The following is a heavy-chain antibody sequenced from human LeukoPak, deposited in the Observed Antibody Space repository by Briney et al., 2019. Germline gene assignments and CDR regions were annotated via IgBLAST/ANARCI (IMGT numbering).Heavy chain of an antibody. CDR1: GYTFTSYG. CDR2: ISAYNGNT. V-gene: IGHV1-18*01. J-gene: IGHJ4*02. Sequence: GASVKVSCKASGYTFTSYGISWVRQAPGQELEWIGWISAYNGNTNYAQKLQGRVTMTTDTSTSTAYMELRSLRSDDTAVYYCAREGLRYFDWLLYSYYYFDYWGQGTLVTVSS. CDR3: AREGLRYFDWLLYSYYYFDY. D-gene: IGHD3-9*01.